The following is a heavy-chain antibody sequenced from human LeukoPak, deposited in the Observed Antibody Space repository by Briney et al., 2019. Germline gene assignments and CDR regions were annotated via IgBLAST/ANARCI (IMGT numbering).Heavy chain of an antibody. CDR2: INWNGGST. CDR1: GFTFDDYG. V-gene: IGHV3-20*04. D-gene: IGHD3-10*01. J-gene: IGHJ4*02. Sequence: GGSLRLSCAASGFTFDDYGMSWVRQAPGKGLEWVSGINWNGGSTGYADSVKGRFTISRDNAKNSLYLQMNSLRAEDTALYYCARGINYYGLGSWGPFDYWGQGTLVTVSS. CDR3: ARGINYYGLGSWGPFDY.